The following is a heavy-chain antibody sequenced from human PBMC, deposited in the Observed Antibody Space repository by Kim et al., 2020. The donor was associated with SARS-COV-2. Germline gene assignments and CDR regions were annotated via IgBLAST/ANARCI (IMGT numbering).Heavy chain of an antibody. J-gene: IGHJ5*02. CDR1: GFTLETNW. D-gene: IGHD1-1*01. Sequence: GGSLRLSCVASGFTLETNWMSWVRQAPGKGLEWVANIRQDGTEKYYVDSVKGRFTISRDNAKNSVSLQMNSLRAEDTAVYYCAREGYLIPSYPFNSWGQG. CDR3: AREGYLIPSYPFNS. V-gene: IGHV3-7*01. CDR2: IRQDGTEK.